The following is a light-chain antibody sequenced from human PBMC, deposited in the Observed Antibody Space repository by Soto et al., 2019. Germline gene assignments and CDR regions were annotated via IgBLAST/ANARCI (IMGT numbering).Light chain of an antibody. Sequence: QSVLTQPASVSESPGQSVTISCTGTSSDVGGYNYVSWYQQHPGKAPKLMIYEVNNRPSGISNRFSGSKSGNTASLTISGLQAEDEADYYCSSFTSTSTYVFGTGTKLTVL. CDR2: EVN. CDR3: SSFTSTSTYV. V-gene: IGLV2-14*01. CDR1: SSDVGGYNY. J-gene: IGLJ1*01.